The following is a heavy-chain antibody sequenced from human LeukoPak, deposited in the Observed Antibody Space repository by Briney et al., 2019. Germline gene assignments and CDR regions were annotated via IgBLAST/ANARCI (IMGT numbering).Heavy chain of an antibody. D-gene: IGHD2-15*01. V-gene: IGHV3-15*01. CDR3: TTGPFRVVVNDY. J-gene: IGHJ4*02. CDR1: GFTFSDYY. CDR2: IKSKTDGGTT. Sequence: TGGSLRLSCAASGFTFSDYYMSWIRQAPGKGLEWVGRIKSKTDGGTTDYAAPVKGRFTISRDDSKNTLYLQMNSLKTEDTAVYYCTTGPFRVVVNDYWGQGTLVTVSS.